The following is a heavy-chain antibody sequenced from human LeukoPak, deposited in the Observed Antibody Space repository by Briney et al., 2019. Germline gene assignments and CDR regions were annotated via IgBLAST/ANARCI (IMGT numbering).Heavy chain of an antibody. Sequence: ASVKVSCKASGYTFTGYYMHWVRQAPGQGLEWMGWINPNSGGTNYAQKFQGRVTMTRDTSISTAYMELSRLRSDDTAVYYCARADIVVVPSPDVWGKGTTVTVSS. CDR2: INPNSGGT. CDR1: GYTFTGYY. D-gene: IGHD2-2*01. J-gene: IGHJ6*04. V-gene: IGHV1-2*02. CDR3: ARADIVVVPSPDV.